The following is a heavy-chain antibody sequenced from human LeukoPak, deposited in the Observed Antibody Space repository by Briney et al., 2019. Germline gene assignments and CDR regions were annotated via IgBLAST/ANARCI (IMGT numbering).Heavy chain of an antibody. CDR2: INHSGST. CDR1: GGSFSGYY. V-gene: IGHV4-34*01. D-gene: IGHD1-26*01. CDR3: ATPGYSATDGFDY. Sequence: SETLSLTCAVYGGSFSGYYWSWIRQPPGKGLEWIGEINHSGSTNYNPSLKSRVTISVDTSKNQFSLELSSVTAADTAVYYCATPGYSATDGFDYWGQGTLVTVSS. J-gene: IGHJ4*02.